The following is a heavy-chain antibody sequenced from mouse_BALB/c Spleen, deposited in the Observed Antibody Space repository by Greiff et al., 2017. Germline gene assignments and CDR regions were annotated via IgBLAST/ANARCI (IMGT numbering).Heavy chain of an antibody. Sequence: EVMLVESGGGLVQPGGSLKLSCAASGFTFSSYTMSWVRQTPEKRLEWVAYISNGGGSTYYPDTVKGRFTISRDNAKNTLYLQMSSLKSEDTAMYYCARHRDYGNFHWYFDVWGAGTTVTVSA. CDR1: GFTFSSYT. CDR3: ARHRDYGNFHWYFDV. D-gene: IGHD2-1*01. J-gene: IGHJ1*01. V-gene: IGHV5-12-2*01. CDR2: ISNGGGST.